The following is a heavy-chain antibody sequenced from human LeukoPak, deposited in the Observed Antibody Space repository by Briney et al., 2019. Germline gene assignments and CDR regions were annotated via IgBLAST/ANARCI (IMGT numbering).Heavy chain of an antibody. V-gene: IGHV4-59*01. CDR1: GGSISSYY. J-gene: IGHJ5*02. CDR2: IYYSGST. D-gene: IGHD6-19*01. Sequence: SETLSLTCTVSGGSISSYYWSWIRQPPGKGLEWIGYIYYSGSTNYNPSLKSRVTISVDTSKNQFSLKLSSVTAADTAVYYCAFTSHGWDWFDPWGQGTLVTVSS. CDR3: AFTSHGWDWFDP.